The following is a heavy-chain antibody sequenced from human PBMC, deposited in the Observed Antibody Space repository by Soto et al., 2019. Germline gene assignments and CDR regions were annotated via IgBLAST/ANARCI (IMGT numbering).Heavy chain of an antibody. Sequence: XGFLRPSCAAVGFTFRSYGMPWVRKAPGKGLVWVARINSDGSSTSYADSVKGRFTISRDNAKNTLYLQMNSLRAEDTAVYYCASAPGRSGYSYGYDYWGQGNLVTVSS. CDR1: GFTFRSYG. CDR2: INSDGSST. J-gene: IGHJ4*02. D-gene: IGHD5-18*01. CDR3: ASAPGRSGYSYGYDY. V-gene: IGHV3-74*01.